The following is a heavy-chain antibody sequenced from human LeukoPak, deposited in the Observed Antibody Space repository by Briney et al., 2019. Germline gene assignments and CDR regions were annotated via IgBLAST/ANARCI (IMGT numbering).Heavy chain of an antibody. D-gene: IGHD6-13*01. CDR3: AREEVIAAASPTLDY. CDR2: IIPIFGTA. V-gene: IGHV1-69*01. J-gene: IGHJ4*02. CDR1: GGTFSSYA. Sequence: SVKVSCKASGGTFSSYAISWVRQAPGQGLEWIGGIIPIFGTANYAQKFQGRVTITADESTSTAYMELSSLRSDDTAVFYCAREEVIAAASPTLDYWGQGALVTVSS.